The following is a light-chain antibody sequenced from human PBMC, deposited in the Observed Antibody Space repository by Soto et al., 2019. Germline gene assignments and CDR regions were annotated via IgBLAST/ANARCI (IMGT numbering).Light chain of an antibody. CDR2: DVN. J-gene: IGLJ1*01. CDR3: CSHAGTYIYV. V-gene: IGLV2-11*01. CDR1: SSDVGGYNY. Sequence: QSVLTQPRSVSGSPGQSGTISCTRTSSDVGGYNYVSWYQQHPGKAPKLMIYDVNKRPSGVPDRFSGFKSGNTASLTISGLQAEDEADYSCCSHAGTYIYVFGTGTKVTVL.